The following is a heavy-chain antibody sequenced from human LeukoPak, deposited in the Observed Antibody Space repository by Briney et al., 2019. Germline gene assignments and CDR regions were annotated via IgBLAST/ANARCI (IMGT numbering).Heavy chain of an antibody. J-gene: IGHJ4*02. CDR1: GFTVSSNY. D-gene: IGHD5-18*01. V-gene: IGHV3-74*01. Sequence: GGSVRLSCGASGFTVSSNYMSWVRQAPEKGLVGVSRLKSDWSRSSYAGSVTGRFIISRDNAKNTPNLQMSNLRGDDTAVYYCAGDSDSGGYARFEYWGQGALVTVSS. CDR2: LKSDWSRS. CDR3: AGDSDSGGYARFEY.